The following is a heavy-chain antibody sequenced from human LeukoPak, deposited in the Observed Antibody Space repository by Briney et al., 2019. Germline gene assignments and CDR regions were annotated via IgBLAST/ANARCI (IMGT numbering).Heavy chain of an antibody. CDR2: ISGIATSGNT. J-gene: IGHJ6*04. Sequence: PGGSLRLSCATSGFTFTDYAMNWVRQAPGKGLEWVSAISGIATSGNTYYRDSVKGQFTISRDNSKNMLYLEMNSLRAEDTAVYYCAKGTTDYGSGYGMDVWGKGTTVTVSS. CDR3: AKGTTDYGSGYGMDV. D-gene: IGHD3-10*01. V-gene: IGHV3-23*01. CDR1: GFTFTDYA.